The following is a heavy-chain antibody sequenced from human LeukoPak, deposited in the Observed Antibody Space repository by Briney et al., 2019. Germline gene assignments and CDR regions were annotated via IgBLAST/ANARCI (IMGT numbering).Heavy chain of an antibody. CDR3: ARGSTDDSSGYYFVWDY. Sequence: PGGSLRLSCAASGFTFISYWMSWVRQAPGKGLEGVAKIKQDGSEKYYVDSVKGRFTISRDNAKNSLYLQMNSLRAEDTAVYYCARGSTDDSSGYYFVWDYWGQGTLVTVSS. CDR1: GFTFISYW. V-gene: IGHV3-7*01. D-gene: IGHD3-22*01. CDR2: IKQDGSEK. J-gene: IGHJ4*02.